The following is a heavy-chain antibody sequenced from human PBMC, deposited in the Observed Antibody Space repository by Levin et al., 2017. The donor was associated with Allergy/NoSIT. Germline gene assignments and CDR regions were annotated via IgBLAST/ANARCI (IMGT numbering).Heavy chain of an antibody. V-gene: IGHV5-51*01. Sequence: RGESLKISCKGSGYSFTSYWIGWVRQMPGKGLEWMGIIYPGDSDTRYTPSFQGQVTISADKSISPAYLQWSSLKASDTAMYYCAIRGAAGDSFGYYFDYWGQGTLVTVSS. CDR1: GYSFTSYW. CDR3: AIRGAAGDSFGYYFDY. J-gene: IGHJ4*02. D-gene: IGHD2-21*02. CDR2: IYPGDSDT.